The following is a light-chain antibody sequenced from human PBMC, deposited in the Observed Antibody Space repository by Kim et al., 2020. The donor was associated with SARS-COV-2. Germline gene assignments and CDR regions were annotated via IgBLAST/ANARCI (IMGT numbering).Light chain of an antibody. Sequence: PGETVTLPCASSTGAVTTSYYPNWFQQKPGQAPRPLIYSTSNKHSWTPARFSGSLLGGKAALTLSGVQPEDEAEYYCLLYYGGAVVFGGGTQLTVL. CDR2: STS. CDR3: LLYYGGAVV. J-gene: IGLJ3*02. V-gene: IGLV7-43*01. CDR1: TGAVTTSYY.